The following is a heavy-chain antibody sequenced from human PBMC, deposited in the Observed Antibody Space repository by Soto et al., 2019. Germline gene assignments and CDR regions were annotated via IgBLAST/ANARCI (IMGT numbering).Heavy chain of an antibody. CDR1: GYTFTSYG. Sequence: ASVKVSCKASGYTFTSYGISWVRQAPGQGLEWMGWISAYNGNTNYAQKLQGRVTMTTDTSTSTAYMELRSLRSDDTAVYYCARDLDSSGYYSHFDYWGQGTLVTVSS. V-gene: IGHV1-18*01. CDR2: ISAYNGNT. CDR3: ARDLDSSGYYSHFDY. J-gene: IGHJ4*02. D-gene: IGHD3-22*01.